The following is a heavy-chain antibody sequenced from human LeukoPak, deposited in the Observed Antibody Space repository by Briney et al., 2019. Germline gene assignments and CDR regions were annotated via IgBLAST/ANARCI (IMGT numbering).Heavy chain of an antibody. Sequence: SETLSPTCTVSGGSINNYFWTWMRQPPGKGLEWIGQIYYSGSTNYNPSLKSRVTISVDTSKNQFSLKVSSVSAADTAVYYCARAQYSGSCLDYWGQGTLVTVSS. CDR3: ARAQYSGSCLDY. CDR2: IYYSGST. J-gene: IGHJ4*02. V-gene: IGHV4-59*12. D-gene: IGHD1-26*01. CDR1: GGSINNYF.